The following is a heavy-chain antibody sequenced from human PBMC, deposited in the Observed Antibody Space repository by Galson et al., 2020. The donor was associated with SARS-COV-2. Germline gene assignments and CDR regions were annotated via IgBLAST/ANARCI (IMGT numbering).Heavy chain of an antibody. D-gene: IGHD2-2*02. V-gene: IGHV3-33*01. Sequence: GGSLRLSCASSGFMFNTYGMQWVRQAPGKGLEWVAFISFDGSTTHYADSVKGRFTVSRDNSKNTLYLQMTSLRAEDTAIYYCARDRHCSPTTCYNSFGPWGQGTLVTVSS. CDR2: ISFDGSTT. CDR1: GFMFNTYG. J-gene: IGHJ5*02. CDR3: ARDRHCSPTTCYNSFGP.